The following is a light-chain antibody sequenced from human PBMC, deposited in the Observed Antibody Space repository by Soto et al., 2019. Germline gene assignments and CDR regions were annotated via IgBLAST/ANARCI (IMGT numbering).Light chain of an antibody. CDR1: QDIRKD. CDR3: LQDYNYPFT. CDR2: GAS. Sequence: AIQMTQSPSSLSASVGDRVTITCRASQDIRKDLAWYQQKPGKAPQILIYGASTLQTGVASRFSGSGSATDFTLTISSLQPEDSAAYYCLQDYNYPFTFGEGTKVDXK. V-gene: IGKV1-6*01. J-gene: IGKJ2*01.